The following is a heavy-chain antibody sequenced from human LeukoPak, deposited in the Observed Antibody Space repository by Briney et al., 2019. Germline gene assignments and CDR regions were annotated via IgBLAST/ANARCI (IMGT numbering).Heavy chain of an antibody. D-gene: IGHD3-22*01. CDR1: GFTVSSNY. J-gene: IGHJ6*02. CDR2: IYSGGNT. Sequence: GGSLRLSCAASGFTVSSNYMSWVRQAPGKGLEWVSVIYSGGNTYYADSVKGRFTISRDNYKNTLYLQMNSLRAEDTAVYYCARDSGIYDSSGYYGLSYYGMDVWGQGTTVTVSS. V-gene: IGHV3-53*01. CDR3: ARDSGIYDSSGYYGLSYYGMDV.